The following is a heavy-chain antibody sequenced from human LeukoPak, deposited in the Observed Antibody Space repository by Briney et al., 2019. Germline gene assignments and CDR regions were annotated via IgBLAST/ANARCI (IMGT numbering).Heavy chain of an antibody. V-gene: IGHV3-9*01. J-gene: IGHJ4*02. CDR1: GFKFDDYG. CDR3: TRASPPFGGVVAPSYYFDY. Sequence: GGSLRLSCAASGFKFDDYGMHWVRQPPGKGLEWVSGISWNSGNIGYADSVKGRFTISRDDAKNSLYLQMNSLRAADTALYFCTRASPPFGGVVAPSYYFDYWGLGTLVTVYS. CDR2: ISWNSGNI. D-gene: IGHD3-16*02.